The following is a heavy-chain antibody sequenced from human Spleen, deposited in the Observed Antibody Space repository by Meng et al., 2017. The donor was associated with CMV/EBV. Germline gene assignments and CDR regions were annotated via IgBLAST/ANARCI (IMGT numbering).Heavy chain of an antibody. V-gene: IGHV1-18*01. CDR3: AVGYGSSGWSYYFDY. J-gene: IGHJ4*02. CDR2: ISADNDNT. D-gene: IGHD6-19*01. Sequence: ASVKVSCKASGYTFNTYGINWVRQAPGQGLEWMGWISADNDNTHYGQKFQGRVTMTTDTPTSTAYMELRSLRSDDTAVYYCAVGYGSSGWSYYFDYWGQGTLVTVSS. CDR1: GYTFNTYG.